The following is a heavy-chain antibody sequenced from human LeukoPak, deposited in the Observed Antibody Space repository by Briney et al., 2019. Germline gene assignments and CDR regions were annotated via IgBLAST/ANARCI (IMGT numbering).Heavy chain of an antibody. CDR2: IYPGDSDT. D-gene: IGHD6-13*01. CDR1: GYSFTSYW. CDR3: ARHVGSSSRVAPLGY. Sequence: PGESVKISCKGTGYSFTSYWIVLVRQMPGKVLEWVVFIYPGDSDTSDRPSFQGQVTISADKSIRTAYLQWSSLKASDNAIYYCARHVGSSSRVAPLGYWGQGTLVTVSS. J-gene: IGHJ4*02. V-gene: IGHV5-51*01.